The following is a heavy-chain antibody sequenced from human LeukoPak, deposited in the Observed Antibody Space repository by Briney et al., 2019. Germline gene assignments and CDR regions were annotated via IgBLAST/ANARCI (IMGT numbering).Heavy chain of an antibody. J-gene: IGHJ6*02. CDR3: ARGRGVVVVPAALNYYYYGMDV. CDR2: IYHSGST. D-gene: IGHD2-2*01. CDR1: GGSISSSNW. V-gene: IGHV4-4*02. Sequence: SGTLSLTCAVSGGSISSSNWWSWVRQPPGKGLEWIGGIYHSGSTNYNPSLKSRVTISVDTSKNQFSLKLSSVTAADTAVYYCARGRGVVVVPAALNYYYYGMDVWGQGTTVTVSS.